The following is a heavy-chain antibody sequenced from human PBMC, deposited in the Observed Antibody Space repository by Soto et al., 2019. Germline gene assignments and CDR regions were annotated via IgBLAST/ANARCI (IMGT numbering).Heavy chain of an antibody. V-gene: IGHV3-23*01. CDR1: GFTFSSYA. CDR2: VSGSGGST. CDR3: ARDTAAGLYY. J-gene: IGHJ4*02. D-gene: IGHD6-13*01. Sequence: GGSLRLSCAASGFTFSSYAMSWVRQAPGKGLEWVSAVSGSGGSTYYADSVKGRFAISRDNSKNTLYLQMNSLRAEDTAVDYCARDTAAGLYYWGQGTLVPVSS.